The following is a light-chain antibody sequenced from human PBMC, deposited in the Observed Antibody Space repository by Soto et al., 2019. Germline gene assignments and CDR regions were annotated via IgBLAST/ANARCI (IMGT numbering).Light chain of an antibody. CDR2: DAS. V-gene: IGKV3-20*01. J-gene: IGKJ1*01. CDR3: QQYASSPLT. CDR1: QSVSNNY. Sequence: EIVLTHSPGTLSLSPGERATLSCRASQSVSNNYLAWYQQKPGQAPRLVIYDASSRAAGIPDRFSASGSGTDFTLTISRPEPEDFAVYYCQQYASSPLTFGRGTKVDIK.